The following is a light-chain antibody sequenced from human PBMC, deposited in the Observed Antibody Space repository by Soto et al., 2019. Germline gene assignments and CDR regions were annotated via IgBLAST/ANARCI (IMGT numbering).Light chain of an antibody. Sequence: DIQLTQSPSFLSASVGDRVTITCRASQGISSYLAWYQQKPGKAPKLLIYAASTLQSGVPSRFSGSGSGTEFTLTISSLQHEDFATYYCQQLNSYPVTFGGGTKVDIK. V-gene: IGKV1-9*01. J-gene: IGKJ4*01. CDR1: QGISSY. CDR2: AAS. CDR3: QQLNSYPVT.